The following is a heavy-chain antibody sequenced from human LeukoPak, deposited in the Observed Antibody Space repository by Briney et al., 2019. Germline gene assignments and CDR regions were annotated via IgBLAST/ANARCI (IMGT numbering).Heavy chain of an antibody. CDR3: ARRAIRGLSWFDP. J-gene: IGHJ5*02. Sequence: GESLQISCEGSGFSFTTYWIAWVRQMPGKGLELMGIIYPGDSDTRYSPSFQGQVTISVDKSISTAYLQWSSLKASDTAMYYCARRAIRGLSWFDPWGQGTLVTVSS. D-gene: IGHD3-10*01. CDR2: IYPGDSDT. V-gene: IGHV5-51*01. CDR1: GFSFTTYW.